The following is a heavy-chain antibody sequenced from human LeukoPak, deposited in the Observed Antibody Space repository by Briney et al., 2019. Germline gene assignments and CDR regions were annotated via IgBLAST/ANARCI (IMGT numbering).Heavy chain of an antibody. CDR2: IYPGDSGT. CDR3: ARAYTTYYYDSSGYNHDAFDI. Sequence: GESLKISCKGSGYSFTSYWIGWVRQMPGKGLEWMGIIYPGDSGTRYSPSFQGQVTISADKSISTAYLQWSSLKASDTAMYYCARAYTTYYYDSSGYNHDAFDIWGQGTMVTVSS. V-gene: IGHV5-51*01. CDR1: GYSFTSYW. J-gene: IGHJ3*02. D-gene: IGHD3-22*01.